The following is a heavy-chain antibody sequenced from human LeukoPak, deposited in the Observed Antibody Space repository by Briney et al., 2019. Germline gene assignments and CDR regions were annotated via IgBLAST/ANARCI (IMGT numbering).Heavy chain of an antibody. J-gene: IGHJ4*02. CDR1: GNYW. CDR3: AKRGGGAYCGGDCYSPFDY. Sequence: GGSLRLSCAASGNYWMHWVRQAPGKGLVWVSHINSDGSWTSYADSVKGRFTISKDNAKNTVYLQMNSLRAEDTAVYYCAKRGGGAYCGGDCYSPFDYWGQGTLVTVSS. V-gene: IGHV3-74*01. D-gene: IGHD2-21*02. CDR2: INSDGSWT.